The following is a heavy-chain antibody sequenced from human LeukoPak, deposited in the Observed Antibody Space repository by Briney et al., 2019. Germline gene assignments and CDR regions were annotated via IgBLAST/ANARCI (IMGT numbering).Heavy chain of an antibody. V-gene: IGHV4-4*02. D-gene: IGHD1-26*01. CDR2: IYHSGST. J-gene: IGHJ4*02. CDR3: ARGMGSYPTSLFDY. Sequence: PSGTLSLTCAVSGGSISSSNWWSWVRQPPGKGLEWIGEIYHSGSTNYNPSLKSRVTISVDKSKNQFSLKLSSVTAAGTAVYYCARGMGSYPTSLFDYWGQGTLVTVSS. CDR1: GGSISSSNW.